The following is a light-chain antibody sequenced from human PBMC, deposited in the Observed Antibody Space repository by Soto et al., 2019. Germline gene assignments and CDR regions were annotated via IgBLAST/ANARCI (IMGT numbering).Light chain of an antibody. Sequence: DIQMTQSPSTLSASVGDRVTITCRASQSISSWLAWYQQKPGKAPKLLIYDASSLESGVPSRFSGSGSGTEFTLTISSLQPDDFATYYCQQYNSYWRWTFGQGTKVDIK. V-gene: IGKV1-5*01. CDR1: QSISSW. CDR2: DAS. J-gene: IGKJ1*01. CDR3: QQYNSYWRWT.